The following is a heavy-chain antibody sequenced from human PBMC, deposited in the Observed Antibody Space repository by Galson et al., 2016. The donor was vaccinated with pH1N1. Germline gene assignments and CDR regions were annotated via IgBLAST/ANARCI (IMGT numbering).Heavy chain of an antibody. D-gene: IGHD3-10*01. V-gene: IGHV3-23*01. Sequence: SLRLSCAASGFTFDNYGMSWVRQAPGKGLEWVSAISGTGGSTYYADSVKGRFTISRDNSKNTLFLQMNSLRADDTAVYYCAKDNVRYYFGSGSFYFDYWGQGTLVTVSS. J-gene: IGHJ4*02. CDR3: AKDNVRYYFGSGSFYFDY. CDR1: GFTFDNYG. CDR2: ISGTGGST.